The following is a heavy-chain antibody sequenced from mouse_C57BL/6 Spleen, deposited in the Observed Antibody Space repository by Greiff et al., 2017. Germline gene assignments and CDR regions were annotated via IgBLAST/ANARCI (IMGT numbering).Heavy chain of an antibody. CDR2: INPGSGGT. J-gene: IGHJ1*03. V-gene: IGHV1-54*01. D-gene: IGHD2-3*01. CDR3: ARAGYYEGYFDV. CDR1: GYAFTNYL. Sequence: QVQLQQSGAELVRPGTSVKVSCKASGYAFTNYLIAWVKQRPGQGLEWIGVINPGSGGTNYNEKFKGKATLTADKSSSTAYMQLSSLTSEDSAVYFCARAGYYEGYFDVWGTGTTVTVSS.